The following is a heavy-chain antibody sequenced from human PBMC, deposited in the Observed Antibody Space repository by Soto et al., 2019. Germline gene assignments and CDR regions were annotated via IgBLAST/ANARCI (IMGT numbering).Heavy chain of an antibody. CDR1: GFTFSNYA. CDR3: ARDVYDYVWGSYRYFGLPEENYYYYGMDV. CDR2: ISGSGITT. Sequence: HPGGSLRLSCAASGFTFSNYAMTWVRQAPGKGLEWVSGISGSGITTYYADSVKGRFTISRDNSKNTLYLQMNSLRAEDTAVYYCARDVYDYVWGSYRYFGLPEENYYYYGMDVWGQGTTVTVSS. J-gene: IGHJ6*02. D-gene: IGHD3-16*02. V-gene: IGHV3-23*01.